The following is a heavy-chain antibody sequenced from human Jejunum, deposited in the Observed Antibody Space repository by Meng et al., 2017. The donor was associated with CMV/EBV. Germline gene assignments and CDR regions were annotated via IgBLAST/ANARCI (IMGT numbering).Heavy chain of an antibody. CDR3: TRRYYD. Sequence: LSLSCTVSGGTFSGNNYYWGWIRQPPGKGLEWIGTIYYGGSVYYNPSFKSRVTISIDMSKSQFSLKLNSVTAADTAVYYCTRRYYDWGQGTLVTVSS. V-gene: IGHV4-39*01. D-gene: IGHD3-3*01. CDR2: IYYGGSV. J-gene: IGHJ4*02. CDR1: GGTFSGNNYY.